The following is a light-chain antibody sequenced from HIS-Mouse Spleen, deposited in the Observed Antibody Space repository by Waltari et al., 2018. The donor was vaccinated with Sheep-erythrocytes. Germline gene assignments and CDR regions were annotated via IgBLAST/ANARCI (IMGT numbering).Light chain of an antibody. CDR2: EGS. V-gene: IGLV2-23*01. CDR3: CSYAGSSTWV. J-gene: IGLJ3*02. Sequence: QSALTQPASVSGSPGQSITISCTGTSRDVGSYNLVSWYQQHPGKAPKLMIYEGSKRPSGVSNRFSGSKSGNTASLTISGLQAEDEADYYCCSYAGSSTWVFSGGTKLTVL. CDR1: SRDVGSYNL.